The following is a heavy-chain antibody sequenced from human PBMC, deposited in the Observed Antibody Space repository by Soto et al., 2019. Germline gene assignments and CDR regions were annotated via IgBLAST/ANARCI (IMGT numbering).Heavy chain of an antibody. CDR1: GFTFSSYG. V-gene: IGHV3-30*18. D-gene: IGHD3-10*01. Sequence: GGSLRLSCAASGFTFSSYGMHWVRQAPGKGLEWVAVISYDGSNKYYADSVKGRFTISRDHSKNTLYLQMNSLRAEDTAVYYCAKHWVVRGVTSIGHWGQGTLVTVSS. CDR3: AKHWVVRGVTSIGH. CDR2: ISYDGSNK. J-gene: IGHJ4*02.